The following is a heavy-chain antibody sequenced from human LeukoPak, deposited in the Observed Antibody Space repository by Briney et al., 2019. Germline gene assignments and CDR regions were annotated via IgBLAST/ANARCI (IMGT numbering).Heavy chain of an antibody. J-gene: IGHJ6*02. D-gene: IGHD3-9*01. V-gene: IGHV1-69*04. Sequence: SVKVSCKASGGTSSSYAISWVRQAPGQGLEWMGRIIPILGIANYAQKLQGRVTITADKSTSTAYMELSSLRSEDTAVYYCARSPPDDILTGYLLVHYYYYGTDVWGQGTTVTVSS. CDR3: ARSPPDDILTGYLLVHYYYYGTDV. CDR1: GGTSSSYA. CDR2: IIPILGIA.